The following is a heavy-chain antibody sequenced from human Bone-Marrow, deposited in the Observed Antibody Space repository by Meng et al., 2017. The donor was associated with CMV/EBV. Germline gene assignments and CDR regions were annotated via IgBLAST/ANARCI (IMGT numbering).Heavy chain of an antibody. CDR1: GFTFSSHW. D-gene: IGHD6-6*01. J-gene: IGHJ6*02. CDR2: IWSDGTTK. CDR3: AKDLILDKYSSSRYGMDV. V-gene: IGHV3-33*06. Sequence: GGSLRLSCAASGFTFSSHWMTWVRQAPGKGLGWVAVIWSDGTTKYYADSVKGRFTISRDDSKSTLYLHMSSLRAEDTAVYYCAKDLILDKYSSSRYGMDVWGQGTTVTVSS.